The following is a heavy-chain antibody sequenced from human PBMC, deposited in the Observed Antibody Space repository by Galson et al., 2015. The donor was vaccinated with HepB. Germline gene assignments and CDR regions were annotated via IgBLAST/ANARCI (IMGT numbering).Heavy chain of an antibody. CDR1: GFTFTNYW. CDR3: ARNGIVGTY. Sequence: SLRLSCAASGFTFTNYWMGWVRQAPGKGLEWVANTKQDGTEKYYVDSVKSRFTISRDNAKNSLYLQMNSLRGEDTAVYYCARNGIVGTYWGQGTLVSVSS. CDR2: TKQDGTEK. D-gene: IGHD1-26*01. J-gene: IGHJ4*02. V-gene: IGHV3-7*01.